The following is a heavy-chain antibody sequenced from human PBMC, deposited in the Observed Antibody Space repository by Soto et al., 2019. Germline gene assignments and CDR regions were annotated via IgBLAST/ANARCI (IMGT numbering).Heavy chain of an antibody. Sequence: EVQLLESGGGLVQPGGSLRLSCAASGFTFSSYAMIWVRQAPGKGLEWVSVISGSGGTTYYAASVKGRFTIARDNYENTLALQVTSLRADDTAVYYCAKVGSWTTRWFAPWGQGTLVTVSS. CDR3: AKVGSWTTRWFAP. CDR2: ISGSGGTT. D-gene: IGHD6-13*01. V-gene: IGHV3-23*01. J-gene: IGHJ5*02. CDR1: GFTFSSYA.